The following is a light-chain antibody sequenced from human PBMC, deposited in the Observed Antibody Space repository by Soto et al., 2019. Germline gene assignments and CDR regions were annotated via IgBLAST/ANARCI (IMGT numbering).Light chain of an antibody. CDR1: QGINND. CDR3: LQHNDYPRT. V-gene: IGKV1-17*01. Sequence: DIQMTQSPSSLSASVGDRVTISCRASQGINNDLGWYQQKPGKAPKRLNYEASTLQSGVPSRFSGSGSGTEFTLTISSLQPEDFATYYCLQHNDYPRTFGGGTQVAIK. CDR2: EAS. J-gene: IGKJ4*01.